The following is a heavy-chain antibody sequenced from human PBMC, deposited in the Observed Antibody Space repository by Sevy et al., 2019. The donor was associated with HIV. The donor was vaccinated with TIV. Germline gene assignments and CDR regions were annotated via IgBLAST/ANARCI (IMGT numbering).Heavy chain of an antibody. J-gene: IGHJ5*02. V-gene: IGHV3-53*05. CDR3: AKEKRKGSSSWYFGWFDP. Sequence: GGSLRLSCAASGLSVSRNYLSWVRQAPGKGLEWVSVIYAGGSTYYADSVKGRFTVSRDKAKNTLYLQMNSLRAEDTAVYYCAKEKRKGSSSWYFGWFDPWGQGTLVTVSS. D-gene: IGHD6-13*01. CDR1: GLSVSRNY. CDR2: IYAGGST.